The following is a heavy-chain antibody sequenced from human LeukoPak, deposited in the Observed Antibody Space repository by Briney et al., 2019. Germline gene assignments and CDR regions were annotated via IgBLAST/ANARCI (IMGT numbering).Heavy chain of an antibody. Sequence: SETLSLTCAVSGGSISSGGYSWSWIRQAPGKGLEWIGYIYHSGSTYYNPSLKSRVTISVDRSKNQFSLKLSSVTAADTAVYYCARDMRYCSSTSCTNWFDPWGQGTLVTVSS. CDR3: ARDMRYCSSTSCTNWFDP. V-gene: IGHV4-30-2*01. CDR1: GGSISSGGYS. CDR2: IYHSGST. J-gene: IGHJ5*02. D-gene: IGHD2-2*01.